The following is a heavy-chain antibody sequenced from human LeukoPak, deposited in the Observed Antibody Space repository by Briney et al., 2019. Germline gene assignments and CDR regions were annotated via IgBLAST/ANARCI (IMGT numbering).Heavy chain of an antibody. V-gene: IGHV4-59*01. J-gene: IGHJ1*01. D-gene: IGHD6-6*01. CDR3: ARGGAARLHFQN. CDR2: IYHSGST. CDR1: GGSISTYY. Sequence: SETLSLTCTVSGGSISTYYWNWIRQPPGKGLEWIGYIYHSGSTNYSPSLQSRVTISVDTSKNQFSLNLNSVTAADTAVYYCARGGAARLHFQNWGQGTPVTVSS.